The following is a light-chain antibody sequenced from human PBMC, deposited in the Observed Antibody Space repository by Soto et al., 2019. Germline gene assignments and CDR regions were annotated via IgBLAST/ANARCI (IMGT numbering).Light chain of an antibody. CDR2: AAS. V-gene: IGKV1-9*01. Sequence: DIQLTQSPSFLSASVGERVTITCRASQDVSSYLAWYQQKPGKAPKLLIYAASILQSGVPSRFSGSGSGAEFTLTISSLQPEDFATYYCQQLNNYPLTFGQGTKVEIK. CDR3: QQLNNYPLT. CDR1: QDVSSY. J-gene: IGKJ1*01.